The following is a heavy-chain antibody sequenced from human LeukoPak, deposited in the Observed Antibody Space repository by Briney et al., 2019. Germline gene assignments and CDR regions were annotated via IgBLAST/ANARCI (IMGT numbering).Heavy chain of an antibody. CDR1: GDSISTSSYY. V-gene: IGHV4-39*01. D-gene: IGHD1-14*01. CDR3: ARTTAADAFDI. J-gene: IGHJ3*02. Sequence: SETLSLTCTVSGDSISTSSYYWGWIRQPPGKGLEWIGSFYYSGSTYYNPSLLSRVTISADTSKNQFSLRLSSVTAADTAVYYCARTTAADAFDIWGQGTIVTVSS. CDR2: FYYSGST.